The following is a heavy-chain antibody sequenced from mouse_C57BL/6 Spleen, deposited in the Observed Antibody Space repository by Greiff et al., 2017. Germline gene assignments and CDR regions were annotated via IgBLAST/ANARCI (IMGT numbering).Heavy chain of an antibody. V-gene: IGHV5-17*01. Sequence: EVKLVESGGGLVKPGGSLKLSCAASGFTFSDYGMHWVRQAPEKGLEWVAYISSGSSTLYYADTVKGRFTISRDNAKNTLFLQMTSRRSDDAAMYYCARPTAQAMAWFAYWGQGTLVTVAA. D-gene: IGHD3-2*02. J-gene: IGHJ3*01. CDR2: ISSGSSTL. CDR3: ARPTAQAMAWFAY. CDR1: GFTFSDYG.